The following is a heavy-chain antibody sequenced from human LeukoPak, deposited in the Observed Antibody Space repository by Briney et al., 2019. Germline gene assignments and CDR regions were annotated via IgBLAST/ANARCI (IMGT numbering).Heavy chain of an antibody. CDR2: ISYDGSNK. CDR1: GFTFSSYG. CDR3: AKELAYGGPFY. V-gene: IGHV3-30*18. Sequence: GGSLRLSCAASGFTFSSYGMHWVRQAPGKGLEWVAVISYDGSNKYYADSVKGRFTISRDNSKNTLYLQMNSLRAEDTAVYYCAKELAYGGPFYWGQGTLVTVSS. D-gene: IGHD4-17*01. J-gene: IGHJ4*02.